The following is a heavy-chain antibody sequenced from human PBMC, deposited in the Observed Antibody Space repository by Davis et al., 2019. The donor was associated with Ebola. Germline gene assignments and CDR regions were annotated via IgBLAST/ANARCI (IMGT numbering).Heavy chain of an antibody. D-gene: IGHD1-26*01. CDR1: GFTFSSYA. Sequence: GGSLRLSCAASGFTFSSYAMSWVRQAAGKGLEWVSAISGSGGSTYYADSVKGRFTISRDNSKNTLYLQMSSLRAEDTAVYYCVKNSGSYYEYYYGMDVWGQGTTVTVSS. CDR2: ISGSGGST. CDR3: VKNSGSYYEYYYGMDV. J-gene: IGHJ6*02. V-gene: IGHV3-23*01.